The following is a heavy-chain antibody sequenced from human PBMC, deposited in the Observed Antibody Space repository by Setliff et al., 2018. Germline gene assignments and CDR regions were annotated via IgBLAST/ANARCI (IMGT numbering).Heavy chain of an antibody. CDR1: GGSMTSYY. D-gene: IGHD1-1*01. J-gene: IGHJ3*02. V-gene: IGHV4-59*01. CDR3: ARIRGPTGNCQEAFDI. Sequence: SETLSLTCTVSGGSMTSYYWTWIRQPPGEGLEWIGYIFYSGNTEYNPSLKSRVTISVDTSKCQFSLKLTSVTAADTAVYYCARIRGPTGNCQEAFDIWSEGTMVTVSS. CDR2: IFYSGNT.